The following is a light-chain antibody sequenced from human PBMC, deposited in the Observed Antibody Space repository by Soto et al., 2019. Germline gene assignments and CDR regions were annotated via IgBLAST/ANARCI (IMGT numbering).Light chain of an antibody. CDR3: SSYTTTTPVI. CDR2: YVD. J-gene: IGLJ2*01. Sequence: QSVLTQPASVSGSPGQSVTISCTGTSSDIGAYDYVSWYQQYPGKAPKLVISYVDDRPSGVSDRFSGSKSGNTASLTISGLQAEDEADYYCSSYTTTTPVIFGGGTQLTVL. CDR1: SSDIGAYDY. V-gene: IGLV2-14*03.